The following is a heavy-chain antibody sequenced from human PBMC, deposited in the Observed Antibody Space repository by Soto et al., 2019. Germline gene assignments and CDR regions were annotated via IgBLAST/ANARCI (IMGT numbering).Heavy chain of an antibody. D-gene: IGHD2-21*01. V-gene: IGHV4-31*03. CDR3: ARDGAGAYGLGWFDP. Sequence: QVQLQESGPGLVKPSQTLSLTCTVSGDSISRGGYYWNWIRQHPRKGLEWIGYIYHSGSTNYNPSLKSRVTISVDMSKNQLSLELSKVTAADTAVYYCARDGAGAYGLGWFDPWGQGILVTVSS. J-gene: IGHJ5*02. CDR1: GDSISRGGYY. CDR2: IYHSGST.